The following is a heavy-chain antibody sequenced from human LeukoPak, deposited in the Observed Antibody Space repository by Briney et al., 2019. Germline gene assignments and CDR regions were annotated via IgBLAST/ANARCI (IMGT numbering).Heavy chain of an antibody. Sequence: SETLSLTYTVSDDSLSSSSYYWGWIRQSPGKGLEWVGSIYYSGNTFYNPSFNSRVSMSVDTSKKQFSLEMKSVTAADTAMYYCAREPGDGVIDYWGQEILVTVSS. CDR1: DDSLSSSSYY. CDR2: IYYSGNT. CDR3: AREPGDGVIDY. D-gene: IGHD3-3*01. V-gene: IGHV4-39*07. J-gene: IGHJ4*02.